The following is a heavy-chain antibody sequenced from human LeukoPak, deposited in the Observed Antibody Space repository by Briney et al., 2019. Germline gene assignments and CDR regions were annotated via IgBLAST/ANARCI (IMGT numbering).Heavy chain of an antibody. CDR3: ARDQDYGDSYFDY. D-gene: IGHD4-17*01. CDR1: GFTFSSYW. J-gene: IGHJ4*02. Sequence: GGSLRLSCAASGFTFSSYWMGWVRQAPGKGLEWVANIKQDGSEKYYVDSVKGRFTISRDNAKNSLYLQMNSLRAEDTAVYYCARDQDYGDSYFDYWGQGTLVTVSS. CDR2: IKQDGSEK. V-gene: IGHV3-7*01.